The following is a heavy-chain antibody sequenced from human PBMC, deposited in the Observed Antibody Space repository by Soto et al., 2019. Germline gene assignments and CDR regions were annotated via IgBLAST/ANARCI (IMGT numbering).Heavy chain of an antibody. CDR2: SSYTGNT. Sequence: SETLSLTCTVSGASITSGNYYWGWIRQPPGKGLQWIGSSSYTGNTYFNPSLRSRVTISFDTSKNQFSLRLTSVTASDTAVYYSARLPVRWGQGTLVTVS. CDR3: ARLPVR. D-gene: IGHD2-2*01. V-gene: IGHV4-39*01. J-gene: IGHJ1*01. CDR1: GASITSGNYY.